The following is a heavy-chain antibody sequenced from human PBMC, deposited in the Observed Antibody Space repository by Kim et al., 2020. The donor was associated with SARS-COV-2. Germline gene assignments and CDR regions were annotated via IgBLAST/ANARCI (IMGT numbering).Heavy chain of an antibody. D-gene: IGHD1-26*01. CDR3: ARAHSGSYYSPFDY. J-gene: IGHJ4*02. CDR2: ISYDGSNK. V-gene: IGHV3-30-3*01. Sequence: GGSLRLSCAASGFTFSSYAMHWVRQAPCKGLELVAVISYDGSNKYYADSVKGRFTISRDNSKNTLYLQMNSLRAEDTAVYYCARAHSGSYYSPFDYWGQG. CDR1: GFTFSSYA.